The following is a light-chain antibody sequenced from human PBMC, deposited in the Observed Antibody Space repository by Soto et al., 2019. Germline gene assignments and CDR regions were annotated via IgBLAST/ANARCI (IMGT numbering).Light chain of an antibody. V-gene: IGLV2-23*02. Sequence: QAVSVSGSPGQSITISCTGTSSDVEYYNLVSWYQQHPGKAPKAIIYEVYKRPSGVSDRFSGSKSGNTASLTISGLQPEDEADYYCCSYAGVRGIVSGGGTKLTVL. CDR1: SSDVEYYNL. CDR2: EVY. J-gene: IGLJ3*02. CDR3: CSYAGVRGIV.